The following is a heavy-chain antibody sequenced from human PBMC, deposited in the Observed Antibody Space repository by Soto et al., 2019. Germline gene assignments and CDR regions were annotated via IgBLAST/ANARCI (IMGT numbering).Heavy chain of an antibody. CDR3: ARDSDGDYDRRVEDGMDV. Sequence: QVQLVQSGAEVKKPGASVKVSCKASGYTFTSYGISWVRQAPGQGLEWMGWISAYNGNTNYAQKLQGRVTMTTDTATSTAYMELRSLRSDDTAVYYCARDSDGDYDRRVEDGMDVWGQGTTVTVSS. CDR2: ISAYNGNT. V-gene: IGHV1-18*01. D-gene: IGHD4-17*01. CDR1: GYTFTSYG. J-gene: IGHJ6*02.